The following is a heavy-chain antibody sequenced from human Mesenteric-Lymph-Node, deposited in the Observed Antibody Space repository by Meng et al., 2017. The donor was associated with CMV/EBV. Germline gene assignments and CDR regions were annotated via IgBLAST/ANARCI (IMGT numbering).Heavy chain of an antibody. Sequence: CDTSGYTFTSYGTSWVRQSPGQGLEWMGWISGYNGNINYVQKFQGRVTMTIDTSTSTSYMELRSLRSDDTAVYYCARDRATASSDSWGQGTLVTVSS. V-gene: IGHV1-18*04. J-gene: IGHJ4*02. CDR1: GYTFTSYG. CDR3: ARDRATASSDS. CDR2: ISGYNGNI. D-gene: IGHD6-13*01.